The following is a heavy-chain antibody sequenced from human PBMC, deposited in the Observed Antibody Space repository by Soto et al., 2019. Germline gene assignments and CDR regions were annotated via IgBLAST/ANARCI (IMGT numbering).Heavy chain of an antibody. V-gene: IGHV3-11*01. CDR3: ARALLYPTYYYGSGSLMGSVANPGY. D-gene: IGHD3-10*01. CDR1: GFTFSDYY. J-gene: IGHJ4*02. Sequence: GGSLRLSCAASGFTFSDYYMSWIRQAPGKGLEWVSYISSSGSTIYYADSVKGRFTISRDNAKNSLYLQMNSLRAEETAVYYCARALLYPTYYYGSGSLMGSVANPGYWGQGTLVTVSS. CDR2: ISSSGSTI.